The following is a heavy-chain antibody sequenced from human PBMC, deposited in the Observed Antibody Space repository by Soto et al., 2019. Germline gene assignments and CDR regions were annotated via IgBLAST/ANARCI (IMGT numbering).Heavy chain of an antibody. CDR3: ATNADFWSWGMDV. J-gene: IGHJ6*02. Sequence: GGLLRVCGTPCGWTLMLDGLTWVSQAPGKGLEWVSIISSSGDATYYVDSVKGRFTISRDNSRNTLSLQMNSLRVEDAAVYYCATNADFWSWGMDVWAQGT. CDR2: ISSSGDAT. D-gene: IGHD3-3*01. CDR1: GWTLMLDG. V-gene: IGHV3-23*01.